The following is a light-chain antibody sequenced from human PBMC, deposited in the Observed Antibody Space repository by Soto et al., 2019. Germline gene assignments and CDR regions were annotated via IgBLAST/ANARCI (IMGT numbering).Light chain of an antibody. V-gene: IGLV6-57*02. CDR3: QSYDSSNLHVV. CDR1: SGSIASNY. CDR2: EDN. J-gene: IGLJ2*01. Sequence: NFMLTQPHSVSESPGKTVTISCTGSSGSIASNYVQWYQQRPGSAPTTVIYEDNQRPSGVPDRFSGSIDSSSNSASLTISGLKTEDEADYYCQSYDSSNLHVVFGGGTKLT.